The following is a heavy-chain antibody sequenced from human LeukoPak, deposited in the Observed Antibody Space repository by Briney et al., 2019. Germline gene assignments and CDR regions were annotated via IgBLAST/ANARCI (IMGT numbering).Heavy chain of an antibody. J-gene: IGHJ4*02. CDR2: INSDGSTA. D-gene: IGHD1-26*01. CDR1: GFTFSSYW. V-gene: IGHV3-74*01. Sequence: GGSLRLSCAASGFTFSSYWMHWVRQAPGKGLVWVSRINSDGSTASYADSVKGRFTISRDNAKNTLSLQMSSLKAEDTAVYYCVRGYSGSFLDYWGQGTLVTVSS. CDR3: VRGYSGSFLDY.